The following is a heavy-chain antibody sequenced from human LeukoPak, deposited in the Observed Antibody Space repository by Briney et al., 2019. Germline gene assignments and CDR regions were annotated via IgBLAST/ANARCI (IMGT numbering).Heavy chain of an antibody. D-gene: IGHD4-23*01. CDR3: ARVGDKYGGSSAYYSGLDV. CDR1: GFIFRDFA. J-gene: IGHJ6*02. Sequence: PGGSLRLSCAASGFIFRDFAMDWVRQTPGKGLEWLAFISHDGSTKYYADSVKGRFTISRDNSKRTLHLNMSSLRTEDTALYYCARVGDKYGGSSAYYSGLDVWGPGITVTVSS. V-gene: IGHV3-33*01. CDR2: ISHDGSTK.